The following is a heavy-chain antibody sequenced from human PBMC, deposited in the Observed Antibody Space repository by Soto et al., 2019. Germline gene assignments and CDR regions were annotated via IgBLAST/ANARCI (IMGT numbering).Heavy chain of an antibody. Sequence: GGSLRLSCAVSGFTFSSYDMTWVRQAPGKGLEWVSSIDDGGDSTYYADSVKGRFTISRDNSKNTLHLQMNSLRVEDTAVYYCAKGLWFAELLWGFDYWGQGALVTVS. J-gene: IGHJ4*02. V-gene: IGHV3-23*01. CDR2: IDDGGDST. CDR3: AKGLWFAELLWGFDY. D-gene: IGHD3-10*01. CDR1: GFTFSSYD.